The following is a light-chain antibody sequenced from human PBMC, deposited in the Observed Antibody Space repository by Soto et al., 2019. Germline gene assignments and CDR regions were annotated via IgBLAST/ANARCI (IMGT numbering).Light chain of an antibody. Sequence: ENVLTQSPGTLSVSPGERATLSCRASQSVSSSYLAWYQQKPGQAPRLLIYGASSRATGIPDRFSGSGSGTDFTLTISRLEPEDFAVYYCHQYGSSYTFGQGTKLEIK. J-gene: IGKJ2*01. CDR2: GAS. V-gene: IGKV3-20*01. CDR1: QSVSSSY. CDR3: HQYGSSYT.